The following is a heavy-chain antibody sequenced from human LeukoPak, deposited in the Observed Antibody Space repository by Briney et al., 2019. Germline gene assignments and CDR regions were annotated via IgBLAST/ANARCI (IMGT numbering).Heavy chain of an antibody. V-gene: IGHV4-59*01. J-gene: IGHJ6*02. Sequence: SETLSLTCTVSGGSISSYHWNWIRQPPGKGLEWIGYIYYSGSTNYNPSLKSRVTISVDTSKNQFSLKLSSVTAADTAVYYCARIGGQLGSFNPYYYYNMDVWGQGTTVTVSS. D-gene: IGHD3-10*01. CDR2: IYYSGST. CDR3: ARIGGQLGSFNPYYYYNMDV. CDR1: GGSISSYH.